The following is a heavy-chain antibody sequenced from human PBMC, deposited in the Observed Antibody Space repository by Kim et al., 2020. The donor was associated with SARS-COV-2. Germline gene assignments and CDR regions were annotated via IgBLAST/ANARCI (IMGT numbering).Heavy chain of an antibody. CDR2: T. Sequence: TNYHTSPKGRVTISVATSKNQFSLKMSSVTAADTAVYYCARVGPVHAFDIWGQGTMVTVSS. J-gene: IGHJ3*02. D-gene: IGHD3-10*01. V-gene: IGHV4-59*01. CDR3: ARVGPVHAFDI.